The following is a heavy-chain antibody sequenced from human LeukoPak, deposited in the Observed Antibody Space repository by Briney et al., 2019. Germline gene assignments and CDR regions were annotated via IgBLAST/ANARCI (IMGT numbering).Heavy chain of an antibody. CDR2: IENDGSKT. Sequence: GGSLRLSCAASGITFSGYGMHWVRQAPGKGLEWVAFIENDGSKTYNTDSVGGRFTISRDNSKSTLYLQMNSLRAEDTAPYYCATSKRLVGAGGEFEIWGQGTMVTVSS. CDR1: GITFSGYG. V-gene: IGHV3-30*02. CDR3: ATSKRLVGAGGEFEI. D-gene: IGHD1-26*01. J-gene: IGHJ3*02.